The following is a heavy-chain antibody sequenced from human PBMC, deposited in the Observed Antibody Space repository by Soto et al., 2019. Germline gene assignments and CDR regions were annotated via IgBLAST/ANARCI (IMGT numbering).Heavy chain of an antibody. D-gene: IGHD3-3*01. CDR2: INPNSGGT. V-gene: IGHV1-2*02. CDR3: ARGNGAEAHYDFWSGYYGLYYYYGMDV. CDR1: GYTFTGYY. Sequence: ASVKVSCKASGYTFTGYYMHWVRQAPGQGLEWMGWINPNSGGTNYAQKFQGRVTMTRDTSISTAYMELSRLRTDDTAVYYCARGNGAEAHYDFWSGYYGLYYYYGMDVWGQGTTVTVSS. J-gene: IGHJ6*02.